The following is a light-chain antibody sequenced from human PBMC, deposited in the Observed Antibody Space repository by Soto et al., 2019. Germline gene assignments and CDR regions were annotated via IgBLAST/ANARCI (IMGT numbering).Light chain of an antibody. CDR2: DAS. Sequence: DIQMTQSPSSLSASVGDRVTITCRASQYISRYLNWYQKKPGKAPKLLIYDASNLQTGVPSRFSGSGSGTDFSLTISRLQPEDFATYYCQQSYSSPPLTFGGGTKVEIK. CDR1: QYISRY. CDR3: QQSYSSPPLT. J-gene: IGKJ4*02. V-gene: IGKV1-39*01.